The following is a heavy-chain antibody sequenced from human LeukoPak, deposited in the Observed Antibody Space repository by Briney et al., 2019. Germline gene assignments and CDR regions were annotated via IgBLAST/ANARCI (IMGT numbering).Heavy chain of an antibody. CDR3: SRDFYHSRTSCYHVFDL. D-gene: IGHD2-2*01. CDR1: GYTFTTYG. Sequence: GASVTVSYKASGYTFTTYGISWVGQAPGQGREGMGWVSVKNGNTNYEQKLQGRVTITTDKAKNTAYMEVRSLRSDDTAAYYCSRDFYHSRTSCYHVFDLWGQGTVVTVSS. V-gene: IGHV1-18*01. J-gene: IGHJ3*01. CDR2: VSVKNGNT.